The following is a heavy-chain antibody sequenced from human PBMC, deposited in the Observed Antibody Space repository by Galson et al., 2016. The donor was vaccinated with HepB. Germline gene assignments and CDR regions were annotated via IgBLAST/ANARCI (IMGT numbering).Heavy chain of an antibody. CDR3: AKGGVPAVYYYCYGMDV. V-gene: IGHV3-23*01. D-gene: IGHD2-2*01. J-gene: IGHJ6*02. CDR1: GFTFNSYA. CDR2: ISGSGGST. Sequence: SLRLSCAVSGFTFNSYAMTWVRQAPGKGLEWVSGISGSGGSTYYADSVKGRFTISRDNSKNTLYLQMNSLRAEDTAVYYCAKGGVPAVYYYCYGMDVWGQGTTVTVSS.